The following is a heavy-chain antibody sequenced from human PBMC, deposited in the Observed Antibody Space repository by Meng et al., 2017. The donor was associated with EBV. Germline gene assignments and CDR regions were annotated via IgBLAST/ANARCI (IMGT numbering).Heavy chain of an antibody. V-gene: IGHV4-39*07. CDR3: ARSSPVRFGELSN. J-gene: IGHJ4*02. D-gene: IGHD3-10*01. CDR1: GGAISSSSYY. Sequence: QLQLQESGPGLVQPSATPSLTCTVSGGAISSSSYYWGWIRQPPGKGLGWIGNIYYSGSTYYNPSLKSRVTISVDTSKNQFSLKLSSVTAADTAVYYCARSSPVRFGELSNWGQGTLVTVAS. CDR2: IYYSGST.